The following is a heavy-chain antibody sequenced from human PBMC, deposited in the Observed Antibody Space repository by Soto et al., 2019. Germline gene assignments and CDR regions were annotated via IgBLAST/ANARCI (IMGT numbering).Heavy chain of an antibody. CDR2: IHRDGSET. J-gene: IGHJ4*02. V-gene: IGHV3-7*01. CDR3: AAKSSSSWRFDN. CDR1: KLTFTW. D-gene: IGHD6-13*01. Sequence: GGSLRLSCADSKLTFTWMSWVRQAPGKGLEWVANIHRDGSETYYVDSVKGRFTVSRDNAKNSMYLQMNSLRVEDTAVYYCAAKSSSSWRFDNWGQGALVTVSS.